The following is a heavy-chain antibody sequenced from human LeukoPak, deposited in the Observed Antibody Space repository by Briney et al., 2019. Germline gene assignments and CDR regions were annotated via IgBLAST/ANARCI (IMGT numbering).Heavy chain of an antibody. Sequence: GGSLRLSCAASGFTFSSYGMHWVRQAPGKGLEWVAVIWYDGSNKYYADSVKGRFTISRDNSKNTLYLQMNSLRAEETAVYYCARDHGTSAPYYMDVCGKGTTVTVSS. V-gene: IGHV3-33*01. CDR1: GFTFSSYG. CDR2: IWYDGSNK. CDR3: ARDHGTSAPYYMDV. D-gene: IGHD2-2*01. J-gene: IGHJ6*03.